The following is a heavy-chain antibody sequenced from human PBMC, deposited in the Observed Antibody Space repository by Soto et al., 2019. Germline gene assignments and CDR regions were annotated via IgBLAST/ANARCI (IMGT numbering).Heavy chain of an antibody. Sequence: QVHLVESGGSVVQPGRSLRLSCAASGFTFDTFAIHWVRQTPGKVLEWVALISYDGYNTYYADSVKGRFTISRDNSKNTLYLQMTSLGHEDTGVYYCARVNPGINLHYFYGLDVWGQWTSVIVSS. D-gene: IGHD1-1*01. V-gene: IGHV3-30-3*01. CDR1: GFTFDTFA. CDR3: ARVNPGINLHYFYGLDV. J-gene: IGHJ6*02. CDR2: ISYDGYNT.